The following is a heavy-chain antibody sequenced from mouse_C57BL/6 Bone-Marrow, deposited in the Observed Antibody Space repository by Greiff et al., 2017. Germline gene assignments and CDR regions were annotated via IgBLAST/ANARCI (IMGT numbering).Heavy chain of an antibody. J-gene: IGHJ4*01. CDR1: GFTFSSYA. V-gene: IGHV5-4*01. CDR3: ARDIWDSYAMDY. CDR2: ISDGGSYT. D-gene: IGHD4-1*01. Sequence: EVKLMESGGGLVKPGGSLKLSCAASGFTFSSYAMSWVRQTPEKRLEWVATISDGGSYTYYPDNVKGRFTISRDNAKNNLYLQMSHLKSEDTAMYYCARDIWDSYAMDYWGQGTSVTVSS.